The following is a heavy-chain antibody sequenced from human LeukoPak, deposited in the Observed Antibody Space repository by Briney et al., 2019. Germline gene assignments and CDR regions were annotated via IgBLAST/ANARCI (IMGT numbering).Heavy chain of an antibody. CDR3: GRGSVGFGELNY. Sequence: GRSLRLSCAASGFTFSSYAMHWVRQAPGKGLEWVAVISYDGSNKFYADSVKGRFTLSRDNSENTLYLQMNSLRIEDTAVYYCGRGSVGFGELNYWGQGTLVTVSS. CDR1: GFTFSSYA. J-gene: IGHJ4*02. D-gene: IGHD3-10*01. CDR2: ISYDGSNK. V-gene: IGHV3-30-3*01.